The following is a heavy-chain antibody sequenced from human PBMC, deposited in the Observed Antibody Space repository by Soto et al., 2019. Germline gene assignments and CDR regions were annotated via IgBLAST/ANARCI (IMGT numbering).Heavy chain of an antibody. J-gene: IGHJ4*02. Sequence: QVQLQQWGAGLLKPSETLSLTCGVHGGSFTHYYWSWIRQPPGKGLEWIGEINHGRSANYNPSLKSRVTISVDTAKKQVSLNMRSVTAADTAVYYCARTIYGDPATPSKPALDYWGQGSLVTVAS. CDR2: INHGRSA. V-gene: IGHV4-34*01. D-gene: IGHD4-17*01. CDR3: ARTIYGDPATPSKPALDY. CDR1: GGSFTHYY.